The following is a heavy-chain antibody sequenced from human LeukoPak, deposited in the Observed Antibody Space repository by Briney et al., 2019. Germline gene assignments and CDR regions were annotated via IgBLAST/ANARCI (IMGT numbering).Heavy chain of an antibody. D-gene: IGHD5-12*01. V-gene: IGHV4-31*03. CDR1: GGSISSGGYY. Sequence: SETLSLTCTVSGGSISSGGYYWSWIRQHPGKGLEWIGYIYYSGSTYYNPSLKSRVTISVDTSKNQFSLKLSSVTAADTAAYYCARQWLRPRASWFDPWGQGILVTVSS. CDR3: ARQWLRPRASWFDP. J-gene: IGHJ5*02. CDR2: IYYSGST.